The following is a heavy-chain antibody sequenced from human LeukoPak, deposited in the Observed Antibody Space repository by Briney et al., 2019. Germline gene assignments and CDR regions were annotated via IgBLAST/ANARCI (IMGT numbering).Heavy chain of an antibody. Sequence: ASVKVSCKASGNSISNYAISWVRQAPGQGLEWMGGIIPIFGTANYAQKFQGRVTITADESTSTAYMELGSLRSEDTAVYYCARGTYCGGDCYSEVEYFQHWGQGTLVTVSS. V-gene: IGHV1-69*13. D-gene: IGHD2-21*02. J-gene: IGHJ1*01. CDR2: IIPIFGTA. CDR1: GNSISNYA. CDR3: ARGTYCGGDCYSEVEYFQH.